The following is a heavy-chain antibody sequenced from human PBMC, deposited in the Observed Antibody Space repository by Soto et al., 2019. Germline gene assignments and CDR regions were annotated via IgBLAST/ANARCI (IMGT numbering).Heavy chain of an antibody. CDR3: ARDEALYVAENPSGY. V-gene: IGHV4-30-4*01. D-gene: IGHD2-2*02. CDR1: GGSISSGDYY. J-gene: IGHJ4*02. CDR2: IYYSGST. Sequence: QVQLQESGPGLVKPSQTLSLTCTVSGGSISSGDYYWSWIRQPPGKGLEWIGYIYYSGSTYYNPSLKSRVTISVDTSKNQFSLKLSSVTAADTAVYYCARDEALYVAENPSGYWGQGTLVTVSS.